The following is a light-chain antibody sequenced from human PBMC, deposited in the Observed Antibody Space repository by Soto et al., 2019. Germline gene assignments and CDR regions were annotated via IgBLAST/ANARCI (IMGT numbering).Light chain of an antibody. CDR2: GAS. Sequence: EIVMTQSPATLSASPGERATLSCRASQSVSSNLAWYQQKPGQAPRLLIYGASTRATGIPARFSGGGSGTEFTLTISSLQSEDFAIYFCQQYYNWPPWTFGQGTKVDIK. J-gene: IGKJ1*01. CDR3: QQYYNWPPWT. CDR1: QSVSSN. V-gene: IGKV3-15*01.